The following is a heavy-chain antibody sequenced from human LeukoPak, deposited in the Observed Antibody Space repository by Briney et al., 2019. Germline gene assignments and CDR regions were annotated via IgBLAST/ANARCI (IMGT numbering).Heavy chain of an antibody. V-gene: IGHV3-7*01. J-gene: IGHJ4*02. CDR1: GFTFSSYW. D-gene: IGHD6-13*01. Sequence: GGSLRLSCAASGFTFSSYWMSWVRQAPGKGLEWVANIKQDGSEKYYVDSVKGRFTISRDNAKNSLYLQMNSLRAEDTAVYYCARRTRFAAAVASDYWGQGTLVTVSS. CDR3: ARRTRFAAAVASDY. CDR2: IKQDGSEK.